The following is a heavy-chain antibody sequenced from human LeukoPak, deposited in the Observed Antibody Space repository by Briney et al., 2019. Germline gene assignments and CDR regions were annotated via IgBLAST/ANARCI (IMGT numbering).Heavy chain of an antibody. V-gene: IGHV4-61*08. CDR1: GGSISSGGYY. J-gene: IGHJ5*02. CDR3: ARDHRRCSSTSCYRWFDP. Sequence: SETLSLTCTVSGGSISSGGYYWSWIRQHPGKGLEWIGYSYYSGSTYYNPSLKSRVTISVDTSKNQFSLKLSSVTAADTAVYYCARDHRRCSSTSCYRWFDPWGQGTLVTVSS. D-gene: IGHD2-2*02. CDR2: SYYSGST.